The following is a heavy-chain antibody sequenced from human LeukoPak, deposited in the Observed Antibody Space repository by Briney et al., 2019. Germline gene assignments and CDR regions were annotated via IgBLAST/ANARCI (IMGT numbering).Heavy chain of an antibody. V-gene: IGHV3-23*01. J-gene: IGHJ5*02. CDR3: AKRVLMGCAKWFDR. Sequence: GSLTPACPPSGSTFRSIYMTWLRQPPGKGLEWVSTIIDSGGRTFYANFVKGRVGISRDNSRHTLYLKMNELRGEETAVYYCAKRVLMGCAKWFDRWSQGTLVTVP. CDR2: IIDSGGRT. CDR1: GSTFRSIY. D-gene: IGHD4/OR15-4a*01.